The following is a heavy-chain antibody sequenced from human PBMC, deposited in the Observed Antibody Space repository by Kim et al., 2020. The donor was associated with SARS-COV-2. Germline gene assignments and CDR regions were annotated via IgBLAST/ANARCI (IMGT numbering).Heavy chain of an antibody. Sequence: GGSLRLSCAASGFTFSSYGMHWVRQAPGKGLEWVAVISYDGSNKYYADSVKGRFTISRDNSKNTLYLQMNSLRAEYTAVYYCAKDLRLWFGESLIDYWG. CDR1: GFTFSSYG. CDR3: AKDLRLWFGESLIDY. V-gene: IGHV3-30*18. J-gene: IGHJ4*01. CDR2: ISYDGSNK. D-gene: IGHD3-10*01.